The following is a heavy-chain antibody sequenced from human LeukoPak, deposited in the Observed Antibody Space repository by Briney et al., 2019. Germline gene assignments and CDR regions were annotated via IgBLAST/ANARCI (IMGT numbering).Heavy chain of an antibody. CDR3: LYPFDWLLYYYGMDV. Sequence: GGALRLSCAASRFTFSSYSMNWVRQAPGKGLEWVSSISSSSSYIYYADSLKGRFTISRDNATNSLYLQMNRLRDEDTAVYYCLYPFDWLLYYYGMDVWGQGTTVTVSS. V-gene: IGHV3-21*01. J-gene: IGHJ6*02. CDR1: RFTFSSYS. CDR2: ISSSSSYI. D-gene: IGHD3-9*01.